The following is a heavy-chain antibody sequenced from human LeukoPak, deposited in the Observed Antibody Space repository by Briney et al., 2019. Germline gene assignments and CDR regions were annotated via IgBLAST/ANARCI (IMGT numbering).Heavy chain of an antibody. D-gene: IGHD1-26*01. CDR2: ISSSSSTI. V-gene: IGHV3-48*01. J-gene: IGHJ6*03. CDR3: ARVSRSGSYYLYYYYYMDV. CDR1: GFTFSSYE. Sequence: GGSLRLSCAASGFTFSSYEMNWVRQAPGKGLEWVSYISSSSSTIYYVDSVKGRFTISRDNAKNSLYLQMNSLRAEETAVYYCARVSRSGSYYLYYYYYMDVWGKGTTVTVSS.